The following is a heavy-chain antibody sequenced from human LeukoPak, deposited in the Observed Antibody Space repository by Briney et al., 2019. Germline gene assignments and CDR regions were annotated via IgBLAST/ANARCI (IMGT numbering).Heavy chain of an antibody. Sequence: LRASVKVSCKASGGTFSSYAISWVRQAPGQGLEWTGGIIPIFGTANYAQKFQGRVTTTEDTSTDTAYMELSSLRSEDTAVYYCATVGVPLEFEEPRMDVWGQGTTVTVSS. J-gene: IGHJ6*02. D-gene: IGHD3-10*01. CDR1: GGTFSSYA. CDR2: IIPIFGTA. V-gene: IGHV1-69*06. CDR3: ATVGVPLEFEEPRMDV.